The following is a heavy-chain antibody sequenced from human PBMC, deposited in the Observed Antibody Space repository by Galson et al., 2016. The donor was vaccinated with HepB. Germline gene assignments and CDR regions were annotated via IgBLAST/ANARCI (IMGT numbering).Heavy chain of an antibody. Sequence: SLRLSCAASGFTFNAYAMNWVRQAPGKGLEWVSGISGRGDSTYYADSVKGRFTISRDNSKSTVFLQMNRLRAEDTAIYYCAKDHPGYNSGWYYFDYWGQGALVTVSS. CDR3: AKDHPGYNSGWYYFDY. J-gene: IGHJ4*02. D-gene: IGHD6-19*01. CDR2: ISGRGDST. V-gene: IGHV3-23*01. CDR1: GFTFNAYA.